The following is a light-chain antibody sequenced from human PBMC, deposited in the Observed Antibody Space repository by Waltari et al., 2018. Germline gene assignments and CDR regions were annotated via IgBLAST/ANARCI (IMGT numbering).Light chain of an antibody. J-gene: IGKJ2*01. CDR3: QQYNSWPDT. V-gene: IGKV3-15*01. CDR1: QSISNY. CDR2: GAS. Sequence: EIMMTQSPATLSVSPGERVALSCRASQSISNYLAWYQQKPGQAPRLRIYGASSRTTGIPARFSGSGSGTEFTLTISSLQSEDFAVYYCQQYNSWPDTFGQGTELEI.